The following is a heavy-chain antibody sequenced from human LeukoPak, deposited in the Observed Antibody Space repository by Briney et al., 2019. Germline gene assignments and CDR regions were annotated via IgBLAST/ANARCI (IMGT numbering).Heavy chain of an antibody. J-gene: IGHJ4*02. V-gene: IGHV3-33*01. CDR3: ARARKYQRWLHPATYYFDY. D-gene: IGHD5-24*01. CDR1: GFTFSSYG. Sequence: PGGSLRLSCAASGFTFSSYGMHWVRQAPGKGLEWVAVIWYDGSNKYYADSVKGRFTISRDNSKNTLYLQMNSLRAEDTAVYYCARARKYQRWLHPATYYFDYWGQGTLVTVSS. CDR2: IWYDGSNK.